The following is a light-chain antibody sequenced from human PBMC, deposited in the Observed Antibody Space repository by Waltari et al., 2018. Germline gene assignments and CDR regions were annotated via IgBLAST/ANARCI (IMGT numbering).Light chain of an antibody. J-gene: IGLJ2*01. CDR3: AAWDDNLRGV. CDR2: NNN. Sequence: QSVLTKPPSASGTPGQRVTISRSGTYSNIGRNNQYLYQQLQRTAPKLLIFNNNPRPSGVPYRFSGSKSGTSASLAISGLRSEDEADYYCAAWDDNLRGVFGGGTRLAVL. CDR1: YSNIGRNN. V-gene: IGLV1-47*01.